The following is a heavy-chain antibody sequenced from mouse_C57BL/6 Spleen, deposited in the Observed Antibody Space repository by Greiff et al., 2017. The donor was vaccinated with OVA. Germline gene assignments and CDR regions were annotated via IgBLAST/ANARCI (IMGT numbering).Heavy chain of an antibody. CDR1: GYTFTDYY. CDR2: INPNNGGT. J-gene: IGHJ1*03. CDR3: ARESYYGSSYNWYFDV. V-gene: IGHV1-26*01. D-gene: IGHD1-1*01. Sequence: VQLQQSGPELVKPGASVKISCKASGYTFTDYYMNWVKQSHGKSLEWIGDINPNNGGTSYNQKFKGKATLTVDKSSSTAYMELRSLTSEDSAVYYCARESYYGSSYNWYFDVWGTGTTVTVAS.